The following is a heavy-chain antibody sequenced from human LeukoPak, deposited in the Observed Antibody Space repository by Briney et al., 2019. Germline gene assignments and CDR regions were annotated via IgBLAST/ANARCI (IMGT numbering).Heavy chain of an antibody. D-gene: IGHD3-22*01. CDR1: GGSISSGGYY. CDR2: IYYSGST. CDR3: ARGYDSFFDY. V-gene: IGHV4-31*03. Sequence: SQTLSLTCTVSGGSISSGGYYWSWIRQHPGKGLEWIGYIYYSGSTYYNPSLKSRVTMSVDTSKNQFSLKLSSVTAADTAVYYCARGYDSFFDYWGQGTLVTVSS. J-gene: IGHJ4*02.